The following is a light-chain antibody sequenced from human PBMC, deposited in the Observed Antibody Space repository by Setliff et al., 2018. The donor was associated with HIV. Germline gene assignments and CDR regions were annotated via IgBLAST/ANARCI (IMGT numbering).Light chain of an antibody. V-gene: IGLV1-40*01. Sequence: QSVLTQPPSVSGAPGQTVTISCTGSSSNIGAGFDAHWYQHVPGTAPKLLVFGNSNRPSGVPDRFSGSKSGTSASLAITGLQAEDEADYYCQSFDNSLSGSRVFGTGTKV. J-gene: IGLJ1*01. CDR2: GNS. CDR3: QSFDNSLSGSRV. CDR1: SSNIGAGFD.